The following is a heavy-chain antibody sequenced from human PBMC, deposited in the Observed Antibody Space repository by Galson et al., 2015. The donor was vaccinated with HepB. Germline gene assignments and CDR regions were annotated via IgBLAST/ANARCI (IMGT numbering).Heavy chain of an antibody. CDR2: ISSSSSYI. J-gene: IGHJ6*02. D-gene: IGHD6-19*01. CDR1: GFTFSSYS. CDR3: ARDHVSSGWSFHQVEYYYYGMDV. Sequence: SLRLSCAASGFTFSSYSMNWVRQAPGKGLEWVSSISSSSSYIYYADSVKGRFTISRDNAKNSLYLQMNSLRAEDTAVYYCARDHVSSGWSFHQVEYYYYGMDVWGQGTTVTVSS. V-gene: IGHV3-21*01.